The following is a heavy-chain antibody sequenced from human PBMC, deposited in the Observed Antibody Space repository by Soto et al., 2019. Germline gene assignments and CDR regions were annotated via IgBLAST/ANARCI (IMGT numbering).Heavy chain of an antibody. CDR1: GYSFTSYW. D-gene: IGHD5-18*01. CDR3: ARLRGGIQLMDYYGMDV. Sequence: GESLKISCKGSGYSFTSYWISWVRQMPGKGLEWMGRIDPSDSYTNYSPSFQGHVTISADKSISTAYLQWSSLKASDTAMYYCARLRGGIQLMDYYGMDVWGQGTTVTVSS. CDR2: IDPSDSYT. V-gene: IGHV5-10-1*01. J-gene: IGHJ6*02.